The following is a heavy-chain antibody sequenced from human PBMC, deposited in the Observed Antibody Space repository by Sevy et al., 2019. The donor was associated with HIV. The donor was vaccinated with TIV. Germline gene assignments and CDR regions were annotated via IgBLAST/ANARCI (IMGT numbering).Heavy chain of an antibody. Sequence: GGYLRLSCAASGFTFSSYAMHWVRQAPGKGLEWVGVISYDGSNKYYADSVKGRFTISRDNSKNTLYLQMNSLRAEDTAVYYCARDSRAVAGTGYFDYWGQGTLVTVSS. D-gene: IGHD6-19*01. CDR2: ISYDGSNK. J-gene: IGHJ4*02. CDR3: ARDSRAVAGTGYFDY. CDR1: GFTFSSYA. V-gene: IGHV3-30-3*01.